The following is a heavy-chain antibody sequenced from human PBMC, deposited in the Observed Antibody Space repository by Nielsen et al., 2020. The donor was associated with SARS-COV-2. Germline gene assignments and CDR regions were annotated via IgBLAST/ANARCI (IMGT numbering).Heavy chain of an antibody. V-gene: IGHV4-38-2*01. Sequence: SETLSLTCAVYGGSFSGYYWGWIRQPPGKGLEWIGSIYHSGSTYYNPSLRSRVTISVDTSKNQFSLKLSSVTAADTAVYYCACLQYYDFWSGYHYTSYYYMDVWGKGTTVTVSS. CDR2: IYHSGST. J-gene: IGHJ6*03. CDR3: ACLQYYDFWSGYHYTSYYYMDV. D-gene: IGHD3-3*01. CDR1: GGSFSGYY.